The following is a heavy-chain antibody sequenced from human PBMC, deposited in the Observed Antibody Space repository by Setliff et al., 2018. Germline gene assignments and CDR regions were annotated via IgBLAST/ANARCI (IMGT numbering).Heavy chain of an antibody. D-gene: IGHD2-15*01. CDR2: INYRGST. J-gene: IGHJ5*01. CDR3: ARARYCSGGRCYWTWLDS. Sequence: PSETLSLTCTVSGGPINSDRYYWGWIRQSPGKGLEWIGSINYRGSTYDNPSLKSRVTMSVDTSKNQFSLKLSSVTAADTAVYYCARARYCSGGRCYWTWLDSWAQGTLVTVSS. V-gene: IGHV4-39*01. CDR1: GGPINSDRYY.